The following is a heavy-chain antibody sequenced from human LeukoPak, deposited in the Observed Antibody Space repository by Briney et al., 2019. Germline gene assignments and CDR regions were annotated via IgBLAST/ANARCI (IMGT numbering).Heavy chain of an antibody. V-gene: IGHV3-48*01. D-gene: IGHD5-18*01. CDR1: GFTFTTYS. J-gene: IGHJ4*02. CDR2: ISSSSTTK. CDR3: ARGLGYSSFDC. Sequence: PGGSLRLSCAASGFTFTTYSMNWVRQAPGKGLEWVSYISSSSTTKYYADSAKGRFTISRDNAKNSLYLQMNSLRAEDTAVYYCARGLGYSSFDCWGQGTLVTVSS.